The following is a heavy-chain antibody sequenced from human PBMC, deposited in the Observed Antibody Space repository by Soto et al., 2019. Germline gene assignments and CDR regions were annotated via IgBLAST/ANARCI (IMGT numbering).Heavy chain of an antibody. CDR2: IGGSGGSR. D-gene: IGHD2-21*02. V-gene: IGHV3-23*01. J-gene: IGHJ4*02. CDR3: AESGCDCYYEY. CDR1: GFTFSSFA. Sequence: PGGSLRLSWAPSGFTFSSFAMSWVRQAQGKGLAWVSAIGGSGGSRYYADSVKGRLTICRDNTKNTLHLQMSSLTAEHAAVYYCAESGCDCYYEYWGQGTLVTVS.